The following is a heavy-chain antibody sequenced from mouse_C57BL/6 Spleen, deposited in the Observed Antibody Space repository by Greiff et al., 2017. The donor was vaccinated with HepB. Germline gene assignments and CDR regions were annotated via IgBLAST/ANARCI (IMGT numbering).Heavy chain of an antibody. CDR3: AREGNDGYYEGFAY. CDR1: GYTFTSYW. Sequence: VQLQQSGAELVKPGASVKMSCKASGYTFTSYWITWVKQRPGQGLEWIGDIYPGSGSTNYNEKFKSKATLTVDTSSSTAYMQLSSLTSEDSAVYYCAREGNDGYYEGFAYWGQGTLVTVSA. D-gene: IGHD2-3*01. J-gene: IGHJ3*01. CDR2: IYPGSGST. V-gene: IGHV1-55*01.